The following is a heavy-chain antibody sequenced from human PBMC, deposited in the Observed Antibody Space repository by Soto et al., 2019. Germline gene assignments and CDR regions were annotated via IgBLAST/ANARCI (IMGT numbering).Heavy chain of an antibody. Sequence: GGSLRLSCTASGFTFGEYAMSWFRQAPGKGLEWVGYIRSKSFGGTTEYAASVKGRFTISRDDSKSIAYLQMDSLETEDTAVYYCARLCGDVCSSPYFDYWGQGTPVTVSS. CDR2: IRSKSFGGTT. CDR3: ARLCGDVCSSPYFDY. V-gene: IGHV3-49*03. J-gene: IGHJ4*02. CDR1: GFTFGEYA. D-gene: IGHD2-21*02.